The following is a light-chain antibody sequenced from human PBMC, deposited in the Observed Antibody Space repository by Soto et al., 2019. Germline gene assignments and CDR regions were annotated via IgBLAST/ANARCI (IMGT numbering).Light chain of an antibody. CDR3: QRHNSALFT. Sequence: DIQMTQSPSSVSASVGDRVTITCRASQDIDYYLAWYQQKPGKAPKVLIYDASTLQSGVPSRFSGSGSGTDFTLTISSLQPEDVATYFCQRHNSALFTFGGGTTVDIK. V-gene: IGKV1-27*01. CDR2: DAS. J-gene: IGKJ4*01. CDR1: QDIDYY.